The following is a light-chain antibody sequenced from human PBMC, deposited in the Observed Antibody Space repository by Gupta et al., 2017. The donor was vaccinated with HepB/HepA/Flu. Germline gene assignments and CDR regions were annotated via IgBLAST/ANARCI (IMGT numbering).Light chain of an antibody. V-gene: IGKV3-15*01. Sequence: EIVMTLSPATLSLSPGERATLSCTARQSIGSSFAWYQHNGGQAPRLVIHGSSTRATGIPARFSGSWSGTEFTLTISILHSEYFAVYYCQQDNNCRLTFGQGTKLEIK. CDR2: GSS. CDR3: QQDNNCRLT. CDR1: QSIGSS. J-gene: IGKJ2*01.